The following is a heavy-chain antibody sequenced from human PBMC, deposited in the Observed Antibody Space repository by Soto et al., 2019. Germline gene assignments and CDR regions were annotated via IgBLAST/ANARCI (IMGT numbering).Heavy chain of an antibody. CDR2: IYATGSS. D-gene: IGHD1-1*01. CDR3: VRDGTKNLRDWFDP. J-gene: IGHJ5*02. CDR1: GGSFSNYY. V-gene: IGHV4-4*07. Sequence: SETLSLTCAVYGGSFSNYYWSWIRQPPGKGLEWIGRIYATGSSDYNPSLKSRITISVDMSKKQFSLTLRSVTAADTAMYYCVRDGTKNLRDWFDPWGQGIVVTVSS.